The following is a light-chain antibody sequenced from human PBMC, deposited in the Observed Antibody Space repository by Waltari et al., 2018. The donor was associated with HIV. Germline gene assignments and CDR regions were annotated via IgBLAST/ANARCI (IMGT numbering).Light chain of an antibody. CDR1: GSILGTYS. Sequence: QPVVTPSPSASGTPGHRVTISCSGSGSILGTYSVNWYQHFPGTAPNLLIYLNDQRPSGVPGRFSGSQSGTSASLAISGLQYDDEADYYCAVWDDSLGGAVFGGGTKLTVL. V-gene: IGLV1-47*01. CDR2: LND. CDR3: AVWDDSLGGAV. J-gene: IGLJ2*01.